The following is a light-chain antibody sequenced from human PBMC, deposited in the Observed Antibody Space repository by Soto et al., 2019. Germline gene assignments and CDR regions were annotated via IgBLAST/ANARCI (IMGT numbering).Light chain of an antibody. J-gene: IGLJ1*01. Sequence: QSVLTQPASVSGSPGQSVTISCAGASRDVTDSNSVSWYQHRPGEAPELKILDFTYRPSGVSDRFSGALSADTASQTISVREVEDDGDYYCASYTNPTIVVFGPGTKLTVL. V-gene: IGLV2-14*03. CDR3: ASYTNPTIVV. CDR2: DFT. CDR1: SRDVTDSNS.